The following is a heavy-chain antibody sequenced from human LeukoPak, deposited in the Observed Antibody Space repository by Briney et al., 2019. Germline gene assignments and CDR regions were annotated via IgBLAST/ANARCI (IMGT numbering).Heavy chain of an antibody. CDR3: ARHRLGGYDYIDY. D-gene: IGHD5-12*01. CDR1: GYSFTSYW. CDR2: IYPGDSDT. Sequence: EESLKISRKGSGYSFTSYWIGWVRQMPGKGLEWMGIIYPGDSDTRYSPSFQGQVTISADKSISTAYLQWSSPKASDTAMYYCARHRLGGYDYIDYWGQGTLVTVSS. V-gene: IGHV5-51*01. J-gene: IGHJ4*02.